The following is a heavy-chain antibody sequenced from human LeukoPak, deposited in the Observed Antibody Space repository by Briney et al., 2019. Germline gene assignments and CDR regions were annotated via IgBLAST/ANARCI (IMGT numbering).Heavy chain of an antibody. CDR2: ISSSSSYI. D-gene: IGHD6-13*01. J-gene: IGHJ4*02. V-gene: IGHV3-21*01. CDR1: GFTFSSYS. CDR3: AREGVAAAAILYYFDY. Sequence: PGGSLRLSCAASGFTFSSYSMNWVRQAPGKGLEWVSSISSSSSYIYYADPVKGRFTISRDNAKNSLYLQMNSLRAEDTAVYYCAREGVAAAAILYYFDYWGQGTLVTVSS.